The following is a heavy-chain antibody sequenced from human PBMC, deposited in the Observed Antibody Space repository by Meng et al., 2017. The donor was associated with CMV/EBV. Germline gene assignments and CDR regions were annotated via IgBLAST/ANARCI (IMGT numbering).Heavy chain of an antibody. J-gene: IGHJ6*02. Sequence: GESLKISCAASGITFSSYSMNWVRQAPGKGLEWVSSISSSSSYIYYADSVKGRFTISRDNAKNSLYLQMNSLRAEDTAVYYCATQQYCSSTSCYYDYYYGMDVWGQGTTVTVSS. CDR3: ATQQYCSSTSCYYDYYYGMDV. CDR2: ISSSSSYI. CDR1: GITFSSYS. D-gene: IGHD2-2*01. V-gene: IGHV3-21*01.